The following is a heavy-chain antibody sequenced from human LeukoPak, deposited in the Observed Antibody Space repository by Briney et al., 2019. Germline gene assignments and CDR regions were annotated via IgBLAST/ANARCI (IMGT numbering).Heavy chain of an antibody. J-gene: IGHJ4*02. Sequence: GASVKVSCKASGYTFTSYGISWVRQAPGQGLEWMGWISAYNGNTDYAQKLEGRVTMTTDTSTTTAYMELRSLRSDDTAVYYCARDHCSGGSCFFDYWGQGTLVTVSS. CDR2: ISAYNGNT. CDR1: GYTFTSYG. D-gene: IGHD2-15*01. CDR3: ARDHCSGGSCFFDY. V-gene: IGHV1-18*01.